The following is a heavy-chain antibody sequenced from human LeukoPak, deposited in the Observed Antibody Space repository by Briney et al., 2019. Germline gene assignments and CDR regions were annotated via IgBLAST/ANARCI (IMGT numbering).Heavy chain of an antibody. CDR3: AREVWYCSSTSCYSEYYYYYMDV. CDR2: IYTSGST. J-gene: IGHJ6*03. CDR1: GGSISSGSYY. D-gene: IGHD2-2*02. V-gene: IGHV4-61*02. Sequence: SETLSLTCTVSGGSISSGSYYWSWIRQPAGTGLEWIGRIYTSGSTNYNPSLKSRVTISVDTSKNQFSLKLSSVTAADTAVYYCAREVWYCSSTSCYSEYYYYYMDVWGKGTTVTVSS.